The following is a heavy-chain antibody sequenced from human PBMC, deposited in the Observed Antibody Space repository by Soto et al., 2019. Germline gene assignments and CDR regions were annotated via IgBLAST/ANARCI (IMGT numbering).Heavy chain of an antibody. Sequence: EMQLLESGGALEQPGGSLRLSCAASGLTFSAYAMTWVRLPPGRGLDYVSAITSSGDKSWYADSVKGRFTVSRDNSTRALYVQMTSLRGEDTAIYYCAKAPRGGVYGDWYFDLWGRGTLFTVCS. J-gene: IGHJ2*01. CDR1: GLTFSAYA. V-gene: IGHV3-23*01. D-gene: IGHD4-17*01. CDR2: ITSSGDKS. CDR3: AKAPRGGVYGDWYFDL.